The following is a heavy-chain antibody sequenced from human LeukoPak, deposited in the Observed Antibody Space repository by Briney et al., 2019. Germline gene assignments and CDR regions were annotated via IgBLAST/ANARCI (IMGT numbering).Heavy chain of an antibody. CDR2: IYYSGST. V-gene: IGHV4-59*01. J-gene: IGHJ6*02. Sequence: SETLSLTCTVSGGSLSSYYWSWIREPPGRGLEGIGYIYYSGSTNYNPSLKSRVTISVETSKNQFSLKLSSGTAADTAVYYCARSRRAHGDSGPSLTYYYYYGMDVWGQGTTVTVSS. D-gene: IGHD2-21*01. CDR1: GGSLSSYY. CDR3: ARSRRAHGDSGPSLTYYYYYGMDV.